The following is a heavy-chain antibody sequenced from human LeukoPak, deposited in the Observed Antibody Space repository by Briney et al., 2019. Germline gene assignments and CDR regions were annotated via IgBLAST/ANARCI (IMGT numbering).Heavy chain of an antibody. CDR3: ARGERLLWFGEFESRQYFQH. J-gene: IGHJ1*01. V-gene: IGHV1-69*06. CDR1: GGTFSSYA. Sequence: ASVKASCKASGGTFSSYAISWVRQAPGQGLEWMGGIIPIFGTANYAQKFQGRVTITADKSTSTAYMELSSLRSEDTAVYYCARGERLLWFGEFESRQYFQHWGQGTLVTVSS. CDR2: IIPIFGTA. D-gene: IGHD3-10*01.